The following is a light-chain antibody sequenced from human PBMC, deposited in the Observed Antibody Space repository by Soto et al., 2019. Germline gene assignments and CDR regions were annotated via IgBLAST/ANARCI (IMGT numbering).Light chain of an antibody. CDR3: QQYNSYSPT. J-gene: IGKJ1*01. Sequence: EIVLTQSPGTLSLSPGERATLSCRASQSVSYYLAWYQQKPGQAPRLLIYDASSRATGVPDRFSGSGSGTDFTLTISSLQPDDFATYYCQQYNSYSPTFGQGTKVDIK. CDR1: QSVSYY. CDR2: DAS. V-gene: IGKV3-20*01.